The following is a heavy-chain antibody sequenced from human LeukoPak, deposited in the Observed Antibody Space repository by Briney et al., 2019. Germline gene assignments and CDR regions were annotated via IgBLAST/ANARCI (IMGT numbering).Heavy chain of an antibody. J-gene: IGHJ4*02. CDR3: ASHDFWSGFRE. CDR2: VYYSGST. D-gene: IGHD3-3*01. CDR1: GGSISSGDYY. Sequence: SETLSLTCTVSGGSISSGDYYWSWIRQPPGKGLEWIGYVYYSGSTYYNPSLKSRVTISVDTSKNQFSLKLSSVTAADTAVYYCASHDFWSGFREWGQGTLVTVSS. V-gene: IGHV4-30-4*01.